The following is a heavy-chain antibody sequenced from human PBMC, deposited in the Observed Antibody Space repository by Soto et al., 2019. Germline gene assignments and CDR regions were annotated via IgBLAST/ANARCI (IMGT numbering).Heavy chain of an antibody. CDR1: GYTFASYA. CDR3: AMVDVYVTPSPQDV. J-gene: IGHJ6*02. V-gene: IGHV1-18*01. D-gene: IGHD3-16*01. CDR2: ISAYNGNT. Sequence: GASVKVSCKASGYTFASYAISWMRQAPGQGLEWMGWISAYNGNTNYAQKLQGRVTMTTDTSTSTAYMELRSLRSNDTAIYYCAMVDVYVTPSPQDVWGQGTTVTVSS.